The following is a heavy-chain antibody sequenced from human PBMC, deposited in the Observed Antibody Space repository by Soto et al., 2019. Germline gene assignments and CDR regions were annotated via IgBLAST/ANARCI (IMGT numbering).Heavy chain of an antibody. CDR1: GGSVSSGSYY. J-gene: IGHJ4*02. D-gene: IGHD3-22*01. Sequence: SETLSLTCTVSGGSVSSGSYYWSWIRQPPGKGLEWIGYIYYSGSTNYNPSLKSRDTISVDTSKNQFSLKLSSVTAADTAVYYCARVRSSGDSLGYWGQGTLVTVSS. V-gene: IGHV4-61*01. CDR3: ARVRSSGDSLGY. CDR2: IYYSGST.